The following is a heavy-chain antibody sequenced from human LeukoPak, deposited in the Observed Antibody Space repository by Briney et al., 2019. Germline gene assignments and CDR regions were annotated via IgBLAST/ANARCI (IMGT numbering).Heavy chain of an antibody. CDR2: IHYTGCT. Sequence: TSETPSLPCTDPRGSITRSYSSTVREPPGEGLGWIGHIHYTGCTNYSPSLKSRVTISVDTSKNQFSLKLTSVTAADTAVYYCARDFLGLSGVNDYWGQGTLVTVSS. D-gene: IGHD3-3*01. CDR1: RGSITRSY. CDR3: ARDFLGLSGVNDY. J-gene: IGHJ4*02. V-gene: IGHV4-59*01.